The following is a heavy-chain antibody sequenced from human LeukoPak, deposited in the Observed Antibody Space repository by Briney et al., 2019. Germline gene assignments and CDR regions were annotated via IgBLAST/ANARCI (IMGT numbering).Heavy chain of an antibody. V-gene: IGHV1-24*01. Sequence: ASVKVSCKVSGYTLTELSMHWVRQAPGKGLEWMGGFDPEDGETIYAQKFQGRVTMTEDTSTDTAYMELSSLRSGDTAVYYCATITIVSYYYYGMDVWGQGTTVTVSS. CDR1: GYTLTELS. CDR2: FDPEDGET. J-gene: IGHJ6*02. CDR3: ATITIVSYYYYGMDV. D-gene: IGHD2/OR15-2a*01.